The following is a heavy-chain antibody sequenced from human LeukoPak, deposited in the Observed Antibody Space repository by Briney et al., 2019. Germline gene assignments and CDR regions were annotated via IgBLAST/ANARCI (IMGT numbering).Heavy chain of an antibody. V-gene: IGHV3-30*15. J-gene: IGHJ4*02. CDR2: MSSDGRKE. Sequence: GRSLRLSCAASGFTFSSFAMHWVRQAPGKGLEWVAVMSSDGRKEFYADSVEGRFTISRDNSKSTLFLQMSSLRPEDTAVYYCSRDGDVTGETFDYWGQGTLVTVSS. CDR1: GFTFSSFA. D-gene: IGHD2-21*02. CDR3: SRDGDVTGETFDY.